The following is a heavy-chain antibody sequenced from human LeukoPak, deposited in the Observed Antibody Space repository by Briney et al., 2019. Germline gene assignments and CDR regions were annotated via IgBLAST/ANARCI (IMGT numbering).Heavy chain of an antibody. J-gene: IGHJ4*02. Sequence: VASVKVSSKASGYTFTSYGISWVGQAPGQGLEWMGWISAYNGNTNYAQKLQGRVTMTTDTSTSTAYMELRSLRSDDTAVYYCARAGCSSTSCYYADYWGQGTLVTVSS. CDR1: GYTFTSYG. CDR2: ISAYNGNT. CDR3: ARAGCSSTSCYYADY. D-gene: IGHD2-2*01. V-gene: IGHV1-18*01.